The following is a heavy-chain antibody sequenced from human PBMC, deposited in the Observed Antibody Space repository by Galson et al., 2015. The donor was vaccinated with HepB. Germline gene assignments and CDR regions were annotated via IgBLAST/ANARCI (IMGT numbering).Heavy chain of an antibody. D-gene: IGHD1-14*01. CDR3: ARDLTLMRDWAGTLGAFDI. Sequence: SLRLSCAASGFTFSSYSMNWVRQAQGKGLEWVSYISSSSSTIYYADSVKGRFTISRDNAKNSLYLQMNSLRAEDTAVYYCARDLTLMRDWAGTLGAFDIWGQGTMVTVSS. J-gene: IGHJ3*02. CDR2: ISSSSSTI. CDR1: GFTFSSYS. V-gene: IGHV3-48*01.